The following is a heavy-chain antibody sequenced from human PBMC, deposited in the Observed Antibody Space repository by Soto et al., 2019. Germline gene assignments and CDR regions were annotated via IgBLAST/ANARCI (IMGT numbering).Heavy chain of an antibody. Sequence: QLQLVQSGAEVKKPGASVKVSCKASGYTFTSYYMHWVRQAPGQGLQWMGIINPSGGSTSYAQKFQGRVNMTRDKSTSTVYMELSSLRSEDTAVYYCAREDGSGTYGMDVWGQGPTVTVSS. D-gene: IGHD3-10*01. CDR2: INPSGGST. CDR1: GYTFTSYY. CDR3: AREDGSGTYGMDV. V-gene: IGHV1-46*01. J-gene: IGHJ6*02.